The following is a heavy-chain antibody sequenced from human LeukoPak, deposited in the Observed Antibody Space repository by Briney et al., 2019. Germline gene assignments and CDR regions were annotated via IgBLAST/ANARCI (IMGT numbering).Heavy chain of an antibody. Sequence: SETLSLTCAVYGGSFSGYYWSWIRQPPGTGLEWNGEIKNSGSTNYNPSLKSRVTISVDTSKNQFSLKLSSVTAADTAVYYCARLSSSPEFGDLSSDFDDWGQGTLVTVSS. V-gene: IGHV4-34*01. CDR3: ARLSSSPEFGDLSSDFDD. CDR2: IKNSGST. CDR1: GGSFSGYY. J-gene: IGHJ4*02. D-gene: IGHD3-10*01.